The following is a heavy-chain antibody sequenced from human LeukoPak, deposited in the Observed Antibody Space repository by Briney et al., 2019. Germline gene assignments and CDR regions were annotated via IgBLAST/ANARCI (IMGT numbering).Heavy chain of an antibody. CDR1: GYTFTGYY. D-gene: IGHD2-15*01. Sequence: ASVKVSCKASGYTFTGYYMHWVRQAPGQGLEWMGWINPNSGGTNYAQKFQGRVTMTRDTSISTAYMELSSLRSDDTAVYYCARGQVLQHCSDGSCYHFDYWGQGTLVTVSS. V-gene: IGHV1-2*02. CDR3: ARGQVLQHCSDGSCYHFDY. J-gene: IGHJ4*02. CDR2: INPNSGGT.